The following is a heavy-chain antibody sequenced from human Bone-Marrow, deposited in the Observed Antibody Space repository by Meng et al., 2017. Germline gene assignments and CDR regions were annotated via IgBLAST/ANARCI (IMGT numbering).Heavy chain of an antibody. CDR3: ARALTPGYYRYNWFDP. Sequence: QVQLQQWGAGLLKPSETLSSTCAVYGGSFSGYYWSWIRQPPGKGLEWIGEINHSGSTNYNPSLKSRVTISVDTSKNQFSLKLSSVTAADMAVYYCARALTPGYYRYNWFDPWGQGTLVTVSS. D-gene: IGHD4-17*01. CDR2: INHSGST. CDR1: GGSFSGYY. V-gene: IGHV4-34*01. J-gene: IGHJ5*02.